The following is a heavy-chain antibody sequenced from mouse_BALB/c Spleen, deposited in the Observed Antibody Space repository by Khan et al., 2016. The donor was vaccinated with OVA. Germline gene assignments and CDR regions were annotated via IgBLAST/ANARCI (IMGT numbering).Heavy chain of an antibody. CDR2: IIYTGST. V-gene: IGHV3-8*02. J-gene: IGHJ3*01. D-gene: IGHD2-14*01. CDR3: ARSTYRFAFVY. CDR1: GDSITSGY. Sequence: EVQLQESGPSLVKPSQTLSLTCSVTGDSITSGYWNWIRKFPGNKLEYMGHIIYTGSTYYNPSLKSRISITRHTSENQYYLQLNSVTDEDTATYYCARSTYRFAFVYWGQRTLVTVSA.